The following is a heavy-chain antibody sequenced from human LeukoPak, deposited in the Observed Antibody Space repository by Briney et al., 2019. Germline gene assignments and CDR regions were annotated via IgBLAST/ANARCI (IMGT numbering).Heavy chain of an antibody. CDR2: INHSGST. Sequence: PSETLSLTCAVSGYSISSGYYWGWIRQPPGKGLEWIGSINHSGSTYYNLSLKSRVTISVDTSKNQFSLKLSSVTAADTAVYYCARNLGYSSLDCWGQGTLLTVSS. D-gene: IGHD6-13*01. CDR1: GYSISSGYY. V-gene: IGHV4-38-2*01. J-gene: IGHJ4*02. CDR3: ARNLGYSSLDC.